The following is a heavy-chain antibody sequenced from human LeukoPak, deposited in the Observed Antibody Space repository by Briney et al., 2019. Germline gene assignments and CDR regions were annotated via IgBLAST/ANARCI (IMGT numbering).Heavy chain of an antibody. D-gene: IGHD3-10*01. J-gene: IGHJ4*02. V-gene: IGHV3-7*01. CDR3: ACRPSDIRYYGVFDF. CDR1: GCTFSSLW. Sequence: GGSLRLSCVGSGCTFSSLWWSWCRQMPGRGLEGLANLKQDGSEVYYVDSVKGRFTISRDNAKNSLYLQMNSLRVEDTAVYYCACRPSDIRYYGVFDFWGQGSLVTVSS. CDR2: LKQDGSEV.